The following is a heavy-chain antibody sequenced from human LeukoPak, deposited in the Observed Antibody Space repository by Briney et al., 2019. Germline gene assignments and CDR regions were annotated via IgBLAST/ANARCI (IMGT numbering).Heavy chain of an antibody. V-gene: IGHV4-4*02. CDR2: VNLQGST. J-gene: IGHJ3*02. Sequence: SETLSLTCGVSGGSITNTNYWTWVRQPPGKGLEWIGEVNLQGSTNYNPSLKSRVTISVDTSKNQFSLKLSSVTAADTAVYYCARDFRVYAVAGKSAFDIWGQGTMVTVSS. D-gene: IGHD6-19*01. CDR1: GGSITNTNY. CDR3: ARDFRVYAVAGKSAFDI.